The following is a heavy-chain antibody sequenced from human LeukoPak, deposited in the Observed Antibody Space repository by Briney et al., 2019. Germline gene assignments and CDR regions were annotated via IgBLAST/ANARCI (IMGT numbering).Heavy chain of an antibody. D-gene: IGHD3-22*01. CDR2: INPGNSDF. V-gene: IGHV5-51*01. CDR1: GYNFAYQW. Sequence: GESLKISCKHSGYNFAYQWIGWVRQMPGKGLEWMGIINPGNSDFVYTPSFQGQVSFSADRSTSTVFLQWGSLKASDSAMYYCSTRAFSDTSHVAWGQGTLVTVSS. CDR3: STRAFSDTSHVA. J-gene: IGHJ5*02.